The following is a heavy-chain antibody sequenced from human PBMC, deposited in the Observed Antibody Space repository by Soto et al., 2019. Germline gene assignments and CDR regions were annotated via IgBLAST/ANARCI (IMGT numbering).Heavy chain of an antibody. V-gene: IGHV3-7*03. CDR1: GFTFSMYS. D-gene: IGHD2-21*02. CDR2: IPQDGVDG. CDR3: ARDHLILPAHDFFYGSDV. Sequence: GGSLRLSCEVSGFTFSMYSMSWVRQNPGKGLEWVAKIPQDGVDGHYADSVKGRFTISRDNGKNSPYLQLNNLRAEDTAVYYRARDHLILPAHDFFYGSDVWGRGATVTVSS. J-gene: IGHJ6*02.